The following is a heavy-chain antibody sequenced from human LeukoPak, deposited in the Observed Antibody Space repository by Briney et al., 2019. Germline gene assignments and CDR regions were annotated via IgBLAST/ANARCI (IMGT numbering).Heavy chain of an antibody. Sequence: SVKVSCKASGGTFSSYAISWVRQAPGQGLEWMGGIIPIFGTANYAQKFQGRVTITADKSTSTAYMELSSLRSEDTAVYYCARTILYRNWFDPWGQGTLVTVPS. J-gene: IGHJ5*02. CDR3: ARTILYRNWFDP. CDR1: GGTFSSYA. D-gene: IGHD2-8*01. V-gene: IGHV1-69*06. CDR2: IIPIFGTA.